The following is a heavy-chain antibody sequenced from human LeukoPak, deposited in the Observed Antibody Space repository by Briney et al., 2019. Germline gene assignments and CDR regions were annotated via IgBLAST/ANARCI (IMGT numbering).Heavy chain of an antibody. CDR3: ASGGYYYDSSGYYKFDP. CDR1: GGSISSYY. CDR2: IYTSGST. Sequence: PSETLSLTCTVSGGSISSYYWSWIRQPAGKGLEWIGRIYTSGSTNYNPSLKSRVTMSVDTSKNQFSLKLSSVTAADTAVYYCASGGYYYDSSGYYKFDPWGQGTLVTVSS. D-gene: IGHD3-22*01. V-gene: IGHV4-4*07. J-gene: IGHJ5*02.